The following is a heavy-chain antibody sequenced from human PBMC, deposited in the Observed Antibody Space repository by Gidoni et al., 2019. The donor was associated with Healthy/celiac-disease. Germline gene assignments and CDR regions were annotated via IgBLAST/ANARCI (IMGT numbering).Heavy chain of an antibody. CDR3: ARASTVTYVSA. CDR1: GYTFPSYA. D-gene: IGHD5-12*01. CDR2: INAGNGNP. Sequence: QVQLVQSGAAVKKPGASVKVSCKASGYTFPSYAMHWVRQAPGQRLEWIGWINAGNGNPKYSQKFQGRVTITRVTSASTAYMELSSLRSEDTAVYYCARASTVTYVSAWGQGTLVTVSS. J-gene: IGHJ5*02. V-gene: IGHV1-3*01.